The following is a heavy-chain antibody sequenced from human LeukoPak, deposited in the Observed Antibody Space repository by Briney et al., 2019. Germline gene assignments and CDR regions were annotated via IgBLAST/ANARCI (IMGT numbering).Heavy chain of an antibody. Sequence: GGSLRLSCVVPGFTFRRYCMIWLGQAPGKGRAWVSYMSGSSNTIYYSDSVKGGFTNSRDNAKNSLYLQMDSLTVEDTAVYYCARGGAEYCTSTKCHPVYGMDVWGQGTTVTVSS. CDR2: MSGSSNTI. J-gene: IGHJ6*02. D-gene: IGHD2-2*01. CDR3: ARGGAEYCTSTKCHPVYGMDV. V-gene: IGHV3-48*01. CDR1: GFTFRRYC.